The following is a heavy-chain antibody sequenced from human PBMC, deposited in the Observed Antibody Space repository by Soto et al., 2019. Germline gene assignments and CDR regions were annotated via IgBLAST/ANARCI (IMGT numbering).Heavy chain of an antibody. D-gene: IGHD1-26*01. V-gene: IGHV4-4*07. CDR1: GGSISSYY. CDR3: ARGPSWELPGYFDY. J-gene: IGHJ4*02. CDR2: IYTSGST. Sequence: SSETLSLTCTVSGGSISSYYWSWIRQPAGKGLEWIGRIYTSGSTNYNPSLKSRVTTSVDTSKNQFSLKLSSVTAADTAVYYCARGPSWELPGYFDYWGQGTLVTVSS.